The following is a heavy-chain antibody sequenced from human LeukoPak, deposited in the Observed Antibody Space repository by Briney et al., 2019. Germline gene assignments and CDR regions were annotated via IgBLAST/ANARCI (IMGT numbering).Heavy chain of an antibody. CDR3: AKPFRYYYDSSGYYTMSAFDI. J-gene: IGHJ3*02. CDR1: GFTFSSYA. V-gene: IGHV3-23*01. Sequence: GGSLRLSCAASGFTFSSYAMSWVRQAPGKGLEWVSAISGSGGSTYYADSVEGRFTISRDNSKNTLYLQMNSLRAEDTAVYYCAKPFRYYYDSSGYYTMSAFDIWGQGTMVTVSS. CDR2: ISGSGGST. D-gene: IGHD3-22*01.